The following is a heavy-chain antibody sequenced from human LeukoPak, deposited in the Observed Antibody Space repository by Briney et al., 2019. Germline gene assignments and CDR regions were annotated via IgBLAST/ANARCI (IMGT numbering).Heavy chain of an antibody. CDR2: SSANGGST. J-gene: IGHJ4*02. V-gene: IGHV3-64D*06. CDR3: VNQISGWVY. D-gene: IGHD6-19*01. CDR1: GFTFSTRP. Sequence: GGPLRLSCSASGFTFSTRPMHWVRQAPGKGLEYVSGSSANGGSTYYADSVKGRFIISRDNSKNTVYLQMSSLRPEDTAVYYCVNQISGWVYWGQGTLVTVSS.